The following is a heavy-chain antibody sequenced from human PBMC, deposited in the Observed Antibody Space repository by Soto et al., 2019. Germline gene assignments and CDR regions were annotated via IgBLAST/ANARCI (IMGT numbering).Heavy chain of an antibody. Sequence: SETLSLTCTVSGGSISSGDYYWSWIRQPPGKGLEWIGYIYYNGSTYYNPSLKSLVTISVDTSKNQFSLKLSSVTAADTAVYYCAREAVGSSSSGATDYWGQGTLVTVSS. V-gene: IGHV4-30-4*01. CDR1: GGSISSGDYY. CDR2: IYYNGST. CDR3: AREAVGSSSSGATDY. D-gene: IGHD6-6*01. J-gene: IGHJ4*02.